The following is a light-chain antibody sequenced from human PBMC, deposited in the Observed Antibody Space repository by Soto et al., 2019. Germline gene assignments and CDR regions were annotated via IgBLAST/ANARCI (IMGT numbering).Light chain of an antibody. V-gene: IGLV1-40*01. CDR2: GNS. CDR1: SSNIGAGYD. J-gene: IGLJ1*01. Sequence: QSVLTQPPSVSGAPGQRVTMSCTGSSSNIGAGYDVHWYQQLPGTAPKLLIYGNSNRPSGVPDRFSGSKSGTSASLAITGLQAGDEADYYCQSYDSSLNAYVFGTGTKLTVL. CDR3: QSYDSSLNAYV.